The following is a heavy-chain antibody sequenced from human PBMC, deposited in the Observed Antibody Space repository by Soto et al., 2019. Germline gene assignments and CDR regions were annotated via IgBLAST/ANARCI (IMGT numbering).Heavy chain of an antibody. V-gene: IGHV3-30*03. CDR3: AVLHPRASQSLNY. CDR2: ISYDGSNK. Sequence: GGSLRLSCAASGFTFSSYGMHWVRQAPGKGLEWVAVISYDGSNKYYADSVKGRFTISRDNSKNTLYLQMNSLRAGDTAVYYCAVLHPRASQSLNYWGQGTLVTVSS. J-gene: IGHJ4*02. CDR1: GFTFSSYG. D-gene: IGHD6-19*01.